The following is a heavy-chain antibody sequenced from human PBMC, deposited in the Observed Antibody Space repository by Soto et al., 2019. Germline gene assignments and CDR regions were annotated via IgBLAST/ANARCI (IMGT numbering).Heavy chain of an antibody. J-gene: IGHJ4*01. CDR2: ISSSSSYI. Sequence: GSLRLSCAASGFTFSSYSMNWVRQAPGKGLEWVSSISSSSSYIYYADSVKGRFTVSRDNSKNAVSLQMNGLGAEDTAVYYCAKNFWNGYYYFDSWGHGTLVTVSS. V-gene: IGHV3-21*04. CDR1: GFTFSSYS. CDR3: AKNFWNGYYYFDS. D-gene: IGHD3-3*01.